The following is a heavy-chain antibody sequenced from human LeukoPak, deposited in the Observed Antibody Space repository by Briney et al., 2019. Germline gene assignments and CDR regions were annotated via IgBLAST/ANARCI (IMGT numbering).Heavy chain of an antibody. V-gene: IGHV1-69*13. D-gene: IGHD2-15*01. CDR1: GGTFSSYA. J-gene: IGHJ4*02. CDR3: ARDGGCSGGSCYSGGYY. Sequence: SVKVSCKASGGTFSSYAISWVRQAPGQGLEWMGGIIPIFGTANYAQKFQGRVTITADESTSTAYMELSSLRSEDTAVYYCARDGGCSGGSCYSGGYYWGQGTLVTVSS. CDR2: IIPIFGTA.